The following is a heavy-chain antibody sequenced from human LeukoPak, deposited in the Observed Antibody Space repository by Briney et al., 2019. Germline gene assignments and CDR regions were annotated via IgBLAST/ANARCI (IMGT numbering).Heavy chain of an antibody. Sequence: PGGSLRLSCAASGFTFSSYWMHWVRQVPGKGLVWVSRINSDGSSISYADSVKGRFTISRDNAKNTLYLQTNSLRAEDTAVYYCARHIAGDAFDIWGQGTMVTVSS. CDR1: GFTFSSYW. J-gene: IGHJ3*02. CDR3: ARHIAGDAFDI. D-gene: IGHD2-21*01. V-gene: IGHV3-74*01. CDR2: INSDGSSI.